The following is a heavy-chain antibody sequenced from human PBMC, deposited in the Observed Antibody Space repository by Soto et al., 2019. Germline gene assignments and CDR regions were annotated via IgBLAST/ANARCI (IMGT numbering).Heavy chain of an antibody. CDR1: GFTFSSYW. J-gene: IGHJ4*02. Sequence: GGSLRLSCAASGFTFSSYWMSWVRQAPGKGLEWVANIKQDGSEKYYVDSVKGRFTSSRDNAKNSLYLQMNSLRAEDTAVYYCASQITMVRGVIDYWGQGTLVTVSS. D-gene: IGHD3-10*01. CDR3: ASQITMVRGVIDY. CDR2: IKQDGSEK. V-gene: IGHV3-7*01.